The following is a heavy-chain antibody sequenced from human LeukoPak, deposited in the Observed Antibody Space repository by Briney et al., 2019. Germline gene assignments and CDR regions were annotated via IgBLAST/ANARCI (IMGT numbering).Heavy chain of an antibody. V-gene: IGHV4-59*01. J-gene: IGHJ6*02. Sequence: PSETLSLTCTVSGGSISSYFWSWIRQPPGKGLEWIGYISDSGSSNYNPSLRSRVTISLDTSNNQFSLKLSSVTAADTAVYYCARDGSSYGHYYGTDVWGQGTTVTVSS. CDR3: ARDGSSYGHYYGTDV. D-gene: IGHD5-18*01. CDR1: GGSISSYF. CDR2: ISDSGSS.